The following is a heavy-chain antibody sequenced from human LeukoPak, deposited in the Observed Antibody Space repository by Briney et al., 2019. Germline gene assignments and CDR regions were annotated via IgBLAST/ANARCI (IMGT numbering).Heavy chain of an antibody. V-gene: IGHV3-23*01. J-gene: IGHJ4*02. CDR1: GFTFSSYA. CDR2: ISGSGGSGDST. CDR3: ARAPWRHSPYTSPDN. Sequence: GGSLRLSCAASGFTFSSYAMSWVRQAPGKGLEWVSAISGSGGSGDSTYYADSVKGRFTISRDNSRNTLYLQMNSLRAEDTAVYYCARAPWRHSPYTSPDNWGQGTLVTVSS. D-gene: IGHD1-26*01.